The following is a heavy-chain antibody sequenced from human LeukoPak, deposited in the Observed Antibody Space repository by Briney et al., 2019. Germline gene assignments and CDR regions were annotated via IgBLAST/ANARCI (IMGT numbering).Heavy chain of an antibody. Sequence: SETLSLTCAVYGGSSSGYYWSWIRQPPGKGLEWIGEINHSGSTNYNPSLKSRVTISVDTSKNQFSLKLSSVTAADTAVYYCARALVRRTLALGYSAKWAYFDYWGQGTLVTVSS. V-gene: IGHV4-34*01. CDR1: GGSSSGYY. J-gene: IGHJ4*02. CDR3: ARALVRRTLALGYSAKWAYFDY. D-gene: IGHD1-26*01. CDR2: INHSGST.